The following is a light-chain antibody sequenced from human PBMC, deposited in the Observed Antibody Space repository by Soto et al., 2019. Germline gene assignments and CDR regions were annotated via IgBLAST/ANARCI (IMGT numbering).Light chain of an antibody. CDR2: GNN. CDR3: QSYDSWLRVL. J-gene: IGLJ2*01. Sequence: QSVLTQPPSVSGAPGQRVIISCTGSSSNIGAGYEVHWYQQLPETAPKLLIYGNNSRPSGVPDRFSASKSGTSASLAITGCQSEHEADYYCQSYDSWLRVLFGRGTNLTVL. V-gene: IGLV1-40*01. CDR1: SSNIGAGYE.